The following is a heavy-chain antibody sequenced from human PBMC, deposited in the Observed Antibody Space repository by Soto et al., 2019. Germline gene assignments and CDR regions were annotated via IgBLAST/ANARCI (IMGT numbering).Heavy chain of an antibody. J-gene: IGHJ6*02. Sequence: QVQLQESGPGLVKPSQPLSLTCTVSVGSISSGGYYWSWIRQHPGKGLERIGYINYSGSTYYNPSLPRRVTIAVDTFKNRFSLKLSCVTAADTSVHSCGRDRGKGVLWFWESLLYGMDVWGQGTTVTDS. CDR2: INYSGST. CDR1: VGSISSGGYY. V-gene: IGHV4-31*03. D-gene: IGHD3-10*01. CDR3: GRDRGKGVLWFWESLLYGMDV.